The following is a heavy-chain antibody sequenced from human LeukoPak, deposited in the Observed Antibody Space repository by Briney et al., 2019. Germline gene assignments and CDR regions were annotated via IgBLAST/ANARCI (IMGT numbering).Heavy chain of an antibody. D-gene: IGHD2-2*02. CDR3: AREDIVVVPAAIIGGWFDP. CDR2: IYYGGST. Sequence: PSQTLSLTCTVSGGSISSGDYYWSWIRQPPGKGLEWFGYIYYGGSTYYNPSLKSRVTISVDTSKNQFSLKLSSVTAADTAVYYCAREDIVVVPAAIIGGWFDPWGQGTLVTVSS. J-gene: IGHJ5*02. V-gene: IGHV4-30-4*08. CDR1: GGSISSGDYY.